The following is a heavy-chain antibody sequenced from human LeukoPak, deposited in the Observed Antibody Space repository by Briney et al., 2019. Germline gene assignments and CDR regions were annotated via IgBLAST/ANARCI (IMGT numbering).Heavy chain of an antibody. V-gene: IGHV3-21*01. D-gene: IGHD3-22*01. CDR3: VRDRRRDRDYYDSSGSIDY. Sequence: AGGSLRLSCAASGFTFRSHWMHWVRQAPGKGLVWVSSISSGSSYIYYADSVKGRFTISRDNAQNSLCLQMNSLRAEDTAVYYCVRDRRRDRDYYDSSGSIDYWGQGTLVAVSS. CDR1: GFTFRSHW. J-gene: IGHJ4*02. CDR2: ISSGSSYI.